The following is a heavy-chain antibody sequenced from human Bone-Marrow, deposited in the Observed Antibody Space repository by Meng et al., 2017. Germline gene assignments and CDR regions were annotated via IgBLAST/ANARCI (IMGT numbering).Heavy chain of an antibody. CDR2: INWNGGST. CDR3: ARTGYSSGRLNYYYGMDV. D-gene: IGHD6-19*01. Sequence: GESLKISCAASGFTFDDYGMSWVRQAPGKGLEWVSGINWNGGSTGYADSVKGRFTISRDNAKNSLYLQMNSLRAEDTAVYYCARTGYSSGRLNYYYGMDVWGQGTTVTVSS. V-gene: IGHV3-20*04. J-gene: IGHJ6*02. CDR1: GFTFDDYG.